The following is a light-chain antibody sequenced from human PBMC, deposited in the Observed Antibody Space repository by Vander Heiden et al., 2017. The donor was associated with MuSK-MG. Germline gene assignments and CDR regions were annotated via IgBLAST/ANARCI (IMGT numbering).Light chain of an antibody. Sequence: QSALTQPPSVSGSPGQSITISCTGSSGDVSPFNPVSWSQQPPGNPPKLMFSDVSNRPSVLAHRFSGSKSATTASPPISSLQAEDDADYYCSSSTDTTTLIFGGGTKVTVL. CDR3: SSSTDTTTLI. V-gene: IGLV2-14*03. J-gene: IGLJ2*01. CDR1: SGDVSPFNP. CDR2: DVS.